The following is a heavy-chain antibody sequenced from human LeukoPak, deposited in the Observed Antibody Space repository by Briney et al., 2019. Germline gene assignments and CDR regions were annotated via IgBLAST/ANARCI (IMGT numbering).Heavy chain of an antibody. D-gene: IGHD6-19*01. CDR1: GFTFSSYA. V-gene: IGHV3-23*01. CDR2: IDASGGST. J-gene: IGHJ5*02. Sequence: PGGSLRLSCAASGFTFSSYAMSWVRQAPGKGLEWVSSIDASGGSTYYADSVKGRFTISRDNSKNTLFLQMSSRRAEDTAVYYCAKGSGSGWYGWFAPWGQGTLVTVSS. CDR3: AKGSGSGWYGWFAP.